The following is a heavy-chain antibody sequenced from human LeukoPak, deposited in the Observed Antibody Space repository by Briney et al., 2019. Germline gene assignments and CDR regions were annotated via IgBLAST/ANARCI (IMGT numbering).Heavy chain of an antibody. Sequence: SETLSLTCTVSGGSISSSSYYWGWIRQPPGKGLEWIGSIYYSGSTYYNPSLKSRVTISVDTSKNQFSLKLSSVTAADTAVYYCARHVTIAVDEYYFDYWGQGTLVAVSS. J-gene: IGHJ4*02. V-gene: IGHV4-39*01. CDR2: IYYSGST. CDR1: GGSISSSSYY. D-gene: IGHD6-19*01. CDR3: ARHVTIAVDEYYFDY.